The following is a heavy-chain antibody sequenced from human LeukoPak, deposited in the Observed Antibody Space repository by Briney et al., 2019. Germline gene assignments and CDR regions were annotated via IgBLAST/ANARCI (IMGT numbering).Heavy chain of an antibody. CDR3: ARFPTDIVVVPADAFDI. Sequence: KPGGSLRLSCAASGFTFSSYSMNWVRQAPGKGLEWVSSISSSSSYIYYADSVKGRFTISRDNAKNSLYLQMNSLRAEDTAVYYCARFPTDIVVVPADAFDIWGQGTMVTVSS. V-gene: IGHV3-21*01. D-gene: IGHD2-2*01. CDR2: ISSSSSYI. CDR1: GFTFSSYS. J-gene: IGHJ3*02.